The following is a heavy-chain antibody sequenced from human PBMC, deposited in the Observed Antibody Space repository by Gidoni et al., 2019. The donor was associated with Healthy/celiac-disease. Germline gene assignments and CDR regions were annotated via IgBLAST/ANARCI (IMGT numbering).Heavy chain of an antibody. CDR1: GYTFTGYY. J-gene: IGHJ2*01. CDR2: INPNRGGT. CDR3: AASSSSAWYFDL. D-gene: IGHD6-6*01. Sequence: QVQLVQSGAEVKKPGASVKVSCKASGYTFTGYYMHWVRQAPGQGREWMGWINPNRGGTNYAQKFQGRVTMTRDTSISTAYMELSRLRSDDTAVYYCAASSSSAWYFDLWGRGTLVTVSS. V-gene: IGHV1-2*02.